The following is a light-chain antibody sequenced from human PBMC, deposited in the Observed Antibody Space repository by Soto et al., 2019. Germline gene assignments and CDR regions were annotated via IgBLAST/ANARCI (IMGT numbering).Light chain of an antibody. CDR1: QGISSY. CDR3: QQLNSYPRT. Sequence: DIQLTQSPSFLSASVGDRVTITCRASQGISSYLAWYHQRPGKAPKLLIYAASTLQSGVPSRFSGSGSGTDFTLTISSLQPEDFATFYCQQLNSYPRTFGQGTKVEIK. V-gene: IGKV1-9*01. CDR2: AAS. J-gene: IGKJ2*02.